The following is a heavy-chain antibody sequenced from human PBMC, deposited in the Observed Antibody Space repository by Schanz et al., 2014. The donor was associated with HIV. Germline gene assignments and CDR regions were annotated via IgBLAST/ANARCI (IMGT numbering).Heavy chain of an antibody. CDR2: IKQDGSEK. CDR3: ARDREYYYGSGSRDYYYYGMDV. CDR1: GFTFSRYW. Sequence: EVQLVESGGGLVQPGGSLRLSCAASGFTFSRYWMSWVRQAPGKGLEWVANIKQDGSEKHYVASVKGRFTISRDNAKNSLYLQMNSLRAEDTAVYYCARDREYYYGSGSRDYYYYGMDVWGQGTTVTVSS. D-gene: IGHD3-10*01. V-gene: IGHV3-7*03. J-gene: IGHJ6*02.